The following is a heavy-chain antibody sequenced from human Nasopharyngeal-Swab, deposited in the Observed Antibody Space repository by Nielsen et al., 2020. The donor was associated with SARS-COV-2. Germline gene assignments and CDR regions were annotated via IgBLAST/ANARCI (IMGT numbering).Heavy chain of an antibody. CDR2: IYYSGST. Sequence: SETLSLTCTVFGGSISSSSYYWGWIRQPPGKGLEWIGSIYYSGSTYYNPSLKSRVTISVDTSKNQFSLKLSSVTAADTAVYYCARNLNYDFRFDYWGQGTLVTVSS. V-gene: IGHV4-39*01. CDR3: ARNLNYDFRFDY. CDR1: GGSISSSSYY. D-gene: IGHD3-3*01. J-gene: IGHJ4*02.